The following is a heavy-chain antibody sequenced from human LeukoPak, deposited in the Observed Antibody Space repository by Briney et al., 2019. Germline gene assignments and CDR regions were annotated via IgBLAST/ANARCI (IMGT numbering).Heavy chain of an antibody. V-gene: IGHV1-2*04. Sequence: ASVKVSCKASGYTFTGYYMHWVRQAPGQGLEWMGWINPNSGGTNYAQKFRGWVTMTRDTSISTAYMELSRLRSDDTAVYYCARDVGVVAADAFDIWGQGTMVTVSS. CDR2: INPNSGGT. J-gene: IGHJ3*02. D-gene: IGHD2-15*01. CDR3: ARDVGVVAADAFDI. CDR1: GYTFTGYY.